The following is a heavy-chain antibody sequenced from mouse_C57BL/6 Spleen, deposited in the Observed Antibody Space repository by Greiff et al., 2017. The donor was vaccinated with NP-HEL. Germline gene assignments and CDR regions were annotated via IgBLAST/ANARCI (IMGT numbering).Heavy chain of an antibody. J-gene: IGHJ4*01. Sequence: VQLQQSGPGLVKPSQSLSLTCSVTGYSITSGYYWNWIRQFPGNKLEWMGYISYDGSNNYNPSLKNRISITRDTSKNQFFLKLNSVTTEDTATYYCARKDYKAMDYWGQGTSVTVSS. V-gene: IGHV3-6*01. D-gene: IGHD2-13*01. CDR3: ARKDYKAMDY. CDR2: ISYDGSN. CDR1: GYSITSGYY.